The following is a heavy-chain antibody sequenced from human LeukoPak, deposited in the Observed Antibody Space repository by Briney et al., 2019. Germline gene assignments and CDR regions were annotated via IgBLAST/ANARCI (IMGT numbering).Heavy chain of an antibody. V-gene: IGHV3-30*18. J-gene: IGHJ6*03. CDR3: AKVGDVLRYFDWFQQREYYMDV. CDR1: GFTFSSYG. CDR2: ISYDGSNK. D-gene: IGHD3-9*01. Sequence: GGSLRLSCAASGFTFSSYGMHWVRQAPGKGLEWVAVISYDGSNKYYADSVKGRFTISRDNSKNTLYLQMNSLRAEDTAVYYCAKVGDVLRYFDWFQQREYYMDVWGKGTTVTISS.